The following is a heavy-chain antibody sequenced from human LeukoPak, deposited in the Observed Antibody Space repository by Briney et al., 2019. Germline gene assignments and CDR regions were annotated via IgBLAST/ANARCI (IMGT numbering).Heavy chain of an antibody. J-gene: IGHJ6*02. Sequence: GGSLRLSCAASGLTFSSYEMNWVRQAPGKGLEWVSYISSSGSTIYYADSVKGRFTISRDNAKNSLYLQMNSLRAEDTAVYYCARDRPWDYDILTGYPYYYGMDVWGQGTTVTVSS. CDR2: ISSSGSTI. CDR1: GLTFSSYE. D-gene: IGHD3-9*01. CDR3: ARDRPWDYDILTGYPYYYGMDV. V-gene: IGHV3-48*03.